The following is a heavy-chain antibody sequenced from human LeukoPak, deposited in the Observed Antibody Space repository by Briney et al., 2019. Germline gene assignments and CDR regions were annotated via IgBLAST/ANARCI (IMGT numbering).Heavy chain of an antibody. D-gene: IGHD3-9*01. J-gene: IGHJ5*02. CDR3: VKSPYYDILTGYSNWFDP. Sequence: GGSLRLSCSASGFTFSSYAMHWVRQAPGKGLEYVSAISSNGGSTYYADSVKGRFTISRDNSKNTLYLQMSSLRAEDTAVYYCVKSPYYDILTGYSNWFDPWGQGTLVTVSS. CDR2: ISSNGGST. CDR1: GFTFSSYA. V-gene: IGHV3-64D*06.